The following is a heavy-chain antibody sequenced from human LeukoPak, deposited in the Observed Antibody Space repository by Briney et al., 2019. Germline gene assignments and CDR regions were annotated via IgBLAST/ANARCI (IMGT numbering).Heavy chain of an antibody. D-gene: IGHD2-8*02. CDR1: GGSISSGSYY. Sequence: PSETLSLTCTVSGGSISSGSYYWSWIRQPAGKGLEWIGRIYTSGSTNYNPSLKSRVTISVDTSKNQFSLKLSSVTAADTAVYYCARGPLWYYFDYRGQGTLVTVSS. CDR3: ARGPLWYYFDY. CDR2: IYTSGST. V-gene: IGHV4-61*02. J-gene: IGHJ4*02.